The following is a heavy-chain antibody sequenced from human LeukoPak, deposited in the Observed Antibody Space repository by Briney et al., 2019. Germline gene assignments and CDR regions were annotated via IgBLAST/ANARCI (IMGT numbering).Heavy chain of an antibody. Sequence: GGSLRLSCVTYGFSFSPSAMNWVRQAPGRGLEWVSSISPSGGAIFYAESLRGRFTISRDNAKNSLFLQMNTLRAEDTAVYFCASGIRERGFDYWGQGTLVTVSS. D-gene: IGHD1-1*01. CDR2: ISPSGGAI. J-gene: IGHJ4*02. CDR1: GFSFSPSA. V-gene: IGHV3-21*01. CDR3: ASGIRERGFDY.